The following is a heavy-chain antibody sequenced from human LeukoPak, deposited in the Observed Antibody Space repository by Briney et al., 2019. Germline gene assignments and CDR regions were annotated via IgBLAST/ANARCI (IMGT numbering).Heavy chain of an antibody. CDR2: ISSSSSYR. J-gene: IGHJ4*02. Sequence: PGGSLRLSCAASGFTFSSYSMNWVRQAPGKGLEWVSSISSSSSYRYYADSVKGRFTISRDNAKNSLFLQMNNLRVDDSAVYYCAREYTAMAYDYWGQGNLVTVSS. CDR1: GFTFSSYS. D-gene: IGHD5-18*01. CDR3: AREYTAMAYDY. V-gene: IGHV3-21*01.